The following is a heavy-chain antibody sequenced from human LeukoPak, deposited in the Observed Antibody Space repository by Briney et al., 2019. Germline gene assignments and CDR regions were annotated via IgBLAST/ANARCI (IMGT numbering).Heavy chain of an antibody. V-gene: IGHV4-59*01. Sequence: SETLSLTCTVSGGSPSSYYWSWIRQPPGKGLEWIGYIYYSGSTNYNPSLKSRVTISVDTSKNQFSLKLSSVTAADTAVYYCARDPGVRGVIPHYYYYGMDVWGKGTTVTVSS. CDR3: ARDPGVRGVIPHYYYYGMDV. CDR1: GGSPSSYY. J-gene: IGHJ6*04. D-gene: IGHD3-10*01. CDR2: IYYSGST.